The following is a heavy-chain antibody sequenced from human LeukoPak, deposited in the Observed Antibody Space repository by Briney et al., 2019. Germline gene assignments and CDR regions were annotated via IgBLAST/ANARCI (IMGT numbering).Heavy chain of an antibody. V-gene: IGHV3-23*01. CDR3: AKDMPYFDWLKDDAFDI. D-gene: IGHD3-9*01. J-gene: IGHJ3*02. CDR2: ISGSGGST. CDR1: GFTLSSYA. Sequence: GSLRLPCAASGFTLSSYAMSWVRQAPGKGLEWVSAISGSGGSTYYADSVKGRFTISRDNSKNTLYLQMNSLRAEDTAVYYCAKDMPYFDWLKDDAFDIWGQGTMVTVSS.